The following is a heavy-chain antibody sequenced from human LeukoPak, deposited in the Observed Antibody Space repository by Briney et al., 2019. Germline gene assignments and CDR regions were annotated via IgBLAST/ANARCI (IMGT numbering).Heavy chain of an antibody. CDR3: ARTIVPAAPLDY. D-gene: IGHD2-2*01. CDR2: INTDGSST. CDR1: GFTFSSYW. J-gene: IGHJ4*02. Sequence: GGSLRLSCAASGFTFSSYWMHWVRQAPGKGLVWVSRINTDGSSTSYADSVKGRFTISRDNAKNTLYLQMNSLRADDTAVYYCARTIVPAAPLDYWGQGTLVTVSS. V-gene: IGHV3-74*01.